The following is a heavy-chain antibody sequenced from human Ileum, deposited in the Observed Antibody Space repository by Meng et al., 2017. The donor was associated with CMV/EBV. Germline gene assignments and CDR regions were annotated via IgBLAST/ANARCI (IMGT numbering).Heavy chain of an antibody. CDR1: GYSFTGYY. J-gene: IGHJ5*02. CDR3: ARDPGCDDPSCYGIGWDL. Sequence: ASVKVSCKASGYSFTGYYIHWLRRAPAQGLEWVGWIKVDSGGTRYAPRFQGRVTLTRDTSINTAYMDLSRLGHDDTAVYYCARDPGCDDPSCYGIGWDLWGQGTLVTVSS. V-gene: IGHV1-2*02. D-gene: IGHD2-2*01. CDR2: IKVDSGGT.